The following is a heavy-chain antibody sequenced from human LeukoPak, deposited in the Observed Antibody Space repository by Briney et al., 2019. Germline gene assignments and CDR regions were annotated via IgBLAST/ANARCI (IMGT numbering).Heavy chain of an antibody. D-gene: IGHD3-22*01. CDR3: ARDSISYSDSSGFDFQH. J-gene: IGHJ1*01. V-gene: IGHV3-21*01. CDR2: ISSSSSYI. CDR1: GFTFSSYS. Sequence: PGGSLRLSCAASGFTFSSYSMNWVRQAPGKGLEWVASISSSSSYIYYADSVKGRFTISRDNAKNSLYLQMNSLRAEDTAVYYCARDSISYSDSSGFDFQHWGQGTLVTVSS.